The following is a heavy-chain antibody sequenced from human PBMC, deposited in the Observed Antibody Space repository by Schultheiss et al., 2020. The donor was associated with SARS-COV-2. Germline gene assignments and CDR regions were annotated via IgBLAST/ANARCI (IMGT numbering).Heavy chain of an antibody. CDR3: ARGRWIVVVPAAIRGSGYYYGMDV. CDR2: INHSGST. J-gene: IGHJ6*02. CDR1: GGSFSGYY. Sequence: SETLSLTCAVYGGSFSGYYWSWIRQPPGKGLEWIGEINHSGSTNYNPSLKSRVTISVDTSKNQFSLKLSSVTAADTAVYYCARGRWIVVVPAAIRGSGYYYGMDVWGQGTTVTVSS. V-gene: IGHV4-34*01. D-gene: IGHD2-2*02.